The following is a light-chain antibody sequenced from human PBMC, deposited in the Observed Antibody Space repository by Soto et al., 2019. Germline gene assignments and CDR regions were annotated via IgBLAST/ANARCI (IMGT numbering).Light chain of an antibody. Sequence: QAVVTQEPSLTVSPGGTVTVTCGSSTGAVTSDHWPYWFQQKPGQAPRTLIYDINSKHSWTPARFSGSLLGGKAALTLSGAHPEEEPENYSFPPKGGPWVFAEGTRRT. J-gene: IGLJ3*02. CDR3: FPPKGGPWV. CDR1: TGAVTSDHW. V-gene: IGLV7-46*01. CDR2: DIN.